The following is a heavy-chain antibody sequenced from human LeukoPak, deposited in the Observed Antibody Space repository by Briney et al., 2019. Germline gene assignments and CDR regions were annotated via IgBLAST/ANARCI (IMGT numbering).Heavy chain of an antibody. Sequence: SETLSLTCTVSGGSISSYYWSWLRQPPGKGREGMGYIYYSGSTNYNPSLKSRVTISVDTSKNQFSLKLSSVTAADTAVYYCARTSSSRGTGYFDYWGQGTLVTVSS. V-gene: IGHV4-59*01. J-gene: IGHJ4*02. CDR3: ARTSSSRGTGYFDY. CDR2: IYYSGST. CDR1: GGSISSYY. D-gene: IGHD6-6*01.